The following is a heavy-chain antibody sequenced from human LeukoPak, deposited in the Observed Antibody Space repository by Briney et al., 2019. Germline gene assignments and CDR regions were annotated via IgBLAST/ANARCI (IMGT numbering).Heavy chain of an antibody. CDR1: GFTFNSYA. CDR2: ISGSGGST. V-gene: IGHV3-23*01. D-gene: IGHD2-2*01. CDR3: AKDTRRKVVPAARPSYFDY. Sequence: GGSLRRSCAASGFTFNSYAMSWVRPAPGKGLEGVSAISGSGGSTYFADSVKGRFTISRDNSKNTLYLQMNSLRAEDTAVYYCAKDTRRKVVPAARPSYFDYWGQGTLVTVSS. J-gene: IGHJ4*02.